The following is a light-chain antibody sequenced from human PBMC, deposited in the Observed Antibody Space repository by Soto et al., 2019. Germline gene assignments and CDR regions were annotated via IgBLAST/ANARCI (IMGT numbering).Light chain of an antibody. V-gene: IGKV1-6*01. CDR2: AAS. J-gene: IGKJ1*01. CDR1: QGIRND. CDR3: LQDYNYPRT. Sequence: IHMTQSPSSLSESAGDRVTITCRASQGIRNDLGWYQQKPGKAPKLLIYAASSLQSGVPSRFSGSGSGTDFTLTISSLQPEDFATYYCLQDYNYPRTFGQGTKVDIK.